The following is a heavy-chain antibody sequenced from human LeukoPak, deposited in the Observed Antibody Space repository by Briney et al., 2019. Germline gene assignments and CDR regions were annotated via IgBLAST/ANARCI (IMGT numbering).Heavy chain of an antibody. CDR2: IYYSGST. CDR3: ARPHIYDSSGYYWSHFDY. V-gene: IGHV4-39*01. J-gene: IGHJ4*02. D-gene: IGHD3-22*01. CDR1: GGSISSSSYY. Sequence: SETLSLTCTVSGGSISSSSYYWGWIRQPPGKGLEWIGSIYYSGSTYYNPSLKSRVTISVDTSKNQFSLKLSSVTAADTAVYYCARPHIYDSSGYYWSHFDYWGQGTLVTVSS.